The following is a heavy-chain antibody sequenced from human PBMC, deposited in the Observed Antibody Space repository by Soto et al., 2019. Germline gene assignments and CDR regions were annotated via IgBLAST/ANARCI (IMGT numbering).Heavy chain of an antibody. J-gene: IGHJ4*02. V-gene: IGHV1-3*05. D-gene: IGHD3-22*01. Sequence: QVQLVQSGAEEKKPGASVKVSCKASGYTFTSYAMHLVRQAPGQRLEWMGWINAGNGNTKYSPKFQGRVTITRDTSASTAYMELSSLRSEDTAVYYCARGSGYYYWDDYWGQGTLVTVSS. CDR2: INAGNGNT. CDR3: ARGSGYYYWDDY. CDR1: GYTFTSYA.